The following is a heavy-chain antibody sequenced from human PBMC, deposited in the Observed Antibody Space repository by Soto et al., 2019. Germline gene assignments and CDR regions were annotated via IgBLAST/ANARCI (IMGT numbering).Heavy chain of an antibody. CDR2: VYYSGST. CDR3: ATGVLRFLPSFDT. CDR1: GASVNSDDYY. D-gene: IGHD3-3*01. Sequence: PSETLSLTCTVSGASVNSDDYYWSWIRQPPGQGLEWIGYVYYSGSTNYNPSLKSRATISLDTYKNQFSLKMTSMTSADTAFYYCATGVLRFLPSFDTWGQGTLVTVSS. V-gene: IGHV4-61*08. J-gene: IGHJ5*02.